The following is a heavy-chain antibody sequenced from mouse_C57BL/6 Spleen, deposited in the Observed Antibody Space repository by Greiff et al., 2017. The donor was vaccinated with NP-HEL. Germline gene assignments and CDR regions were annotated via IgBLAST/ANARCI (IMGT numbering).Heavy chain of an antibody. CDR1: GYTFTSYW. Sequence: VQLQQPGAELVMPGASVKLSCKASGYTFTSYWMHWVKQRPGQGLEWIGEIDPSDSYTNYNQKFKGKSTLTVDKSSSTAYMQLSSLTSEDSAVYYCASPYYYGSSYGFAYWGQGTLVTVSA. V-gene: IGHV1-69*01. J-gene: IGHJ3*01. CDR2: IDPSDSYT. D-gene: IGHD1-1*01. CDR3: ASPYYYGSSYGFAY.